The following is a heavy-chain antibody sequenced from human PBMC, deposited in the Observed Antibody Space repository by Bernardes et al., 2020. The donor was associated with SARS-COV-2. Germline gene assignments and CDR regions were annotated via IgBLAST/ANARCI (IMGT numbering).Heavy chain of an antibody. CDR2: ITSDVYT. V-gene: IGHV3-21*06. D-gene: IGHD3-22*01. Sequence: GGSLRLSRAGSGFNLATFTVNWVRQTPGGGLEWVSAITSDVYTNYADSVKGRFTISRDDAENSVYLQMNSLRAEDTAVYYCAREDNYDLRDAFDIWGQGTMVTVSS. J-gene: IGHJ3*02. CDR3: AREDNYDLRDAFDI. CDR1: GFNLATFT.